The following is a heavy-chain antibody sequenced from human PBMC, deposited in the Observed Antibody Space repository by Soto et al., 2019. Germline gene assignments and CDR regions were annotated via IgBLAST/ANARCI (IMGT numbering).Heavy chain of an antibody. Sequence: WTWIRQPPGEGLEWIGHIYFTGATYFNPSLRSRLTMSVDTSKNQFSLKLTSVTAADTATYYCASIPRRGYSYGIDYWGQGTLVTVSS. V-gene: IGHV4-31*02. J-gene: IGHJ4*02. CDR3: ASIPRRGYSYGIDY. CDR2: IYFTGAT. D-gene: IGHD2-21*02.